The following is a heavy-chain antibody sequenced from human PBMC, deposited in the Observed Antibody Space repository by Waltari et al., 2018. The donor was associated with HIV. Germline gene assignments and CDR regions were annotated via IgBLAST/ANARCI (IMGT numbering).Heavy chain of an antibody. Sequence: EVQLLESGGGLVQPGGSLRLSCAASGFTFSSYAMSWVRQAPGKGLEWVSAISGSGGSTYYADSVKGRFTISRDNSKNTLYLQMNSLRAEDTAVYYCAKDRITIFGVVIGHDAFDIWGQGTMVTVSS. CDR1: GFTFSSYA. V-gene: IGHV3-23*01. J-gene: IGHJ3*02. D-gene: IGHD3-3*01. CDR3: AKDRITIFGVVIGHDAFDI. CDR2: ISGSGGST.